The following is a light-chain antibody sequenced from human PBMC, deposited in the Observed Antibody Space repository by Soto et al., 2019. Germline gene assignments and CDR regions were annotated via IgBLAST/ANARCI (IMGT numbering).Light chain of an antibody. CDR1: SSDVGAYNS. J-gene: IGLJ3*02. Sequence: QSVLTQPASVSGSPGQSITISCTGTSSDVGAYNSVSWFQQHPGKAPKLMIYAVSSRPSGISNRCSGSKSGNTASLTISGLQAEDEADYYCSSYTGGATWVFGGGTKLTVL. CDR3: SSYTGGATWV. CDR2: AVS. V-gene: IGLV2-14*01.